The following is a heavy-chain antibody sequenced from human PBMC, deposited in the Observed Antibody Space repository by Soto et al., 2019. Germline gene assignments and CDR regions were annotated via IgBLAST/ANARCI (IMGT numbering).Heavy chain of an antibody. CDR3: AKSNLYCSSTRCYDY. V-gene: IGHV3-23*01. CDR2: ISGGGSRT. Sequence: LSWGAAGGKCIGYGMSWIRKEQGKGLEWVSVISGGGSRTNYADSVKGRFTISRDNSNNTLYLQMNSLRAEDTAVYYCAKSNLYCSSTRCYDYCGQGALVTVSS. D-gene: IGHD2-2*01. CDR1: GGKCIGYG. J-gene: IGHJ4*02.